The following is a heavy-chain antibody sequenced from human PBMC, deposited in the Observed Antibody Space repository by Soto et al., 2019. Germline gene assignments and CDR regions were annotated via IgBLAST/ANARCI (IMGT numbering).Heavy chain of an antibody. J-gene: IGHJ6*02. CDR2: IYYSGST. CDR3: IAVSLYYYGMDV. Sequence: QLQLQESGPGLVKPSETLSLTCTVSGGSISSSSYYWGWIRQPPGKGLEWIGSIYYSGSTYYNPSLQRRVTISVDTSTNQFSLTLSSVTAADTAVWFCIAVSLYYYGMDVWGQGTTVTVSS. CDR1: GGSISSSSYY. V-gene: IGHV4-39*01. D-gene: IGHD6-19*01.